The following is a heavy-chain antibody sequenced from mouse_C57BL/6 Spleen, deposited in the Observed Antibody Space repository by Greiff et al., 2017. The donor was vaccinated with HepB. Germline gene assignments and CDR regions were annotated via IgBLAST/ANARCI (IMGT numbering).Heavy chain of an antibody. V-gene: IGHV5-16*01. Sequence: EVQRVESEGGLVQPGSSLTLSCTASGFTFRDYYMAWVRQVPEKGLEWVANINYDGSSTYYLDSLKSRFIISRDNAKNILYLQMSSLKSEDTATYYCAREGVTGAMDYWGQGTSVTVSS. D-gene: IGHD2-1*01. CDR3: AREGVTGAMDY. J-gene: IGHJ4*01. CDR2: INYDGSST. CDR1: GFTFRDYY.